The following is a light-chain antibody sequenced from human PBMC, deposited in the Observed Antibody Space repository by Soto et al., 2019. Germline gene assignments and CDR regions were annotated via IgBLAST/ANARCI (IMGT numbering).Light chain of an antibody. CDR1: QSITYW. J-gene: IGKJ2*01. CDR2: DVF. CDR3: QQYHSFSFT. Sequence: DIQMTPSPSSLSASVGDRVTITCRASQSITYWLAWSQQKPGRAPKLRIYDVFNLQSGVPSRFSGRGSGTEFTLTISSLQPDDSATYYCQQYHSFSFTFGQGNKREIK. V-gene: IGKV1-5*01.